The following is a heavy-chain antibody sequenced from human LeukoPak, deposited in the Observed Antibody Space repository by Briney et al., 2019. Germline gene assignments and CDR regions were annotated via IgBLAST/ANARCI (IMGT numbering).Heavy chain of an antibody. Sequence: SETLSLTCAVYGGSFSGYYWSWIRQPPGKGLEWIGEINHSGSTNYNPSLKSRVTISVDTSKNQFSLKLSSVTAADTAVYYCAGRRASYYDFWSGYTNGGYYFDYWGQGTLVTVSS. CDR1: GGSFSGYY. D-gene: IGHD3-3*01. CDR3: AGRRASYYDFWSGYTNGGYYFDY. V-gene: IGHV4-34*01. J-gene: IGHJ4*02. CDR2: INHSGST.